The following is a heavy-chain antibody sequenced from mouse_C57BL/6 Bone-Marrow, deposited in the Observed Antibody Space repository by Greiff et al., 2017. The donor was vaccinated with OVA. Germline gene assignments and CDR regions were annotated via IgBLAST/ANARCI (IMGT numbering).Heavy chain of an antibody. D-gene: IGHD1-1*01. CDR3: ARSGYYCSSFLFAY. J-gene: IGHJ3*01. V-gene: IGHV1-81*01. CDR1: GYTFTSYG. Sequence: QVQLKQSGAELARPGASVKLSCKASGYTFTSYGISWVKQRTGQGLEWIGAIYPRSGNTYYNEKFKGKATLTADKSSSTAYMELRSLTSEDSAVYFCARSGYYCSSFLFAYWGQGTLVTVSA. CDR2: IYPRSGNT.